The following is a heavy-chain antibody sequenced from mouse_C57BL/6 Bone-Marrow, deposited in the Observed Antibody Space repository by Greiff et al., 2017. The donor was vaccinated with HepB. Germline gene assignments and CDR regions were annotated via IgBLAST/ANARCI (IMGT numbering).Heavy chain of an antibody. CDR2: INHYNGGT. CDR3: ALAYYSNPYYFDY. Sequence: VQLQQSGPVLVKPGASVKMSCKASGYTFTDYYMNWVKQSHGKSLEWIGVINHYNGGTSYNQKFKGKATLTVDKSSSTAYMELNSLTSEDSAVYYCALAYYSNPYYFDYWGQGTTLTVSS. D-gene: IGHD2-5*01. J-gene: IGHJ2*01. CDR1: GYTFTDYY. V-gene: IGHV1-19*01.